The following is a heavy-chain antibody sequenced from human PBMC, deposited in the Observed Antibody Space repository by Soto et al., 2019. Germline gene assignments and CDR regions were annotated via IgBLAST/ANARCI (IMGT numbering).Heavy chain of an antibody. Sequence: SETLSLTCTVSGGSISSGDYYWSWIRQPPGKGLEWIGYIYYSGSTYYNPSLKSRVTISVDTSKNQFSLKLSSVTAADTAVYYCARAFDILTRYYFYYWGQGTLVTVSS. CDR2: IYYSGST. CDR3: ARAFDILTRYYFYY. CDR1: GGSISSGDYY. J-gene: IGHJ4*02. D-gene: IGHD3-9*01. V-gene: IGHV4-30-4*01.